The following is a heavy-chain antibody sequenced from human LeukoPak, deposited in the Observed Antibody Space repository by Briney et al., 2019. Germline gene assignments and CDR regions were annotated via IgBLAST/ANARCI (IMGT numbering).Heavy chain of an antibody. Sequence: SETLSLTCTVSGGSISSYYRSWIRQPPGKGLEWIGYIYYSGSTNYNPSLKSRVTISVDTSKNQFSLKLSSVTAADTAVYYCARHMSGSYYTFSGYYYYGMDVWGQGTTVTVSS. J-gene: IGHJ6*02. CDR3: ARHMSGSYYTFSGYYYYGMDV. CDR2: IYYSGST. V-gene: IGHV4-59*01. CDR1: GGSISSYY. D-gene: IGHD1-26*01.